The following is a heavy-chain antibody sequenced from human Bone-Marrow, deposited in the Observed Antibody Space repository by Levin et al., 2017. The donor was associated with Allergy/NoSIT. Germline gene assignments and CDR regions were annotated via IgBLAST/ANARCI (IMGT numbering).Heavy chain of an antibody. J-gene: IGHJ5*02. CDR3: ARGRVTRYNWFDP. Sequence: SETLSLTCAVYGGSFSGYYWSWIRQPPGKGLEWIGEINHSGSTNYNPSLKSRVTISVDTSKNQFSLKLSSVTAADTAVYYCARGRVTRYNWFDPWGQGTLVTVSS. D-gene: IGHD2-21*02. V-gene: IGHV4-34*01. CDR2: INHSGST. CDR1: GGSFSGYY.